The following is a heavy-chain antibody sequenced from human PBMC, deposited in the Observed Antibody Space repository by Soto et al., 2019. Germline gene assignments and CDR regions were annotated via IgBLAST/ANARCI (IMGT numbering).Heavy chain of an antibody. CDR3: ARDLTYYDFWSGPIKAYYYYGMDV. D-gene: IGHD3-3*01. CDR2: VYISGST. CDR1: SDSVSSGEYY. J-gene: IGHJ6*02. V-gene: IGHV4-61*08. Sequence: SETLSLTCSGCSDSVSSGEYYWSWTRQPPGRGLEWIGYVYISGSTNYIPSLKRRLTISVDTSKNQLSLKLSSVTAADTAVYYCARDLTYYDFWSGPIKAYYYYGMDVWGQGTTVTVSS.